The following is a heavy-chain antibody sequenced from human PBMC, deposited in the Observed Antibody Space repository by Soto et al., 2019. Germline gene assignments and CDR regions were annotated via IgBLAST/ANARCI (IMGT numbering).Heavy chain of an antibody. CDR3: ARGPQWLRSDNWFDP. CDR1: GGSVSGYY. D-gene: IGHD6-19*01. Sequence: QVQLQESGPGLVKPSETLSLTCTVSGGSVSGYYWSWIRQPPGKGLEWIGNTHYSGTSTYNPSLKSRVTISLDTSNIQYSLRLTSVNAADTAVYYCARGPQWLRSDNWFDPWGQGTRVTVSS. CDR2: THYSGTS. V-gene: IGHV4-59*02. J-gene: IGHJ5*02.